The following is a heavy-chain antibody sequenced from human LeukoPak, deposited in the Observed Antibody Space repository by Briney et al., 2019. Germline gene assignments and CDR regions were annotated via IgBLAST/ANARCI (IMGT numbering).Heavy chain of an antibody. V-gene: IGHV3-30-3*01. Sequence: GGSLRLSCAASGFTFSYYAMHWVRQAPGKGLEWVAVISSDGNNRYYADSVKGRSTISRDSSKNTVSLQMDSLRAEDTAIYYFVRDESYYDGSAYYNFDFWGQGTLVTVSS. D-gene: IGHD3-22*01. CDR1: GFTFSYYA. J-gene: IGHJ4*02. CDR3: VRDESYYDGSAYYNFDF. CDR2: ISSDGNNR.